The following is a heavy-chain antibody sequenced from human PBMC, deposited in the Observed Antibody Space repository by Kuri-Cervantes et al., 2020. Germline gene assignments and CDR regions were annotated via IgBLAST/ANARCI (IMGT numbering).Heavy chain of an antibody. Sequence: GESLKISCAASGFTFSSYWMSWVRQAPGKGLEWVANIKQDGSEKYYVDSVKGRFTISRDNAKNSLYLQMNSLRAEDTAVYYCAHITFGGEIAPFDIWGQGTMVTVSS. CDR1: GFTFSSYW. CDR2: IKQDGSEK. V-gene: IGHV3-7*01. J-gene: IGHJ3*02. D-gene: IGHD3-16*01. CDR3: AHITFGGEIAPFDI.